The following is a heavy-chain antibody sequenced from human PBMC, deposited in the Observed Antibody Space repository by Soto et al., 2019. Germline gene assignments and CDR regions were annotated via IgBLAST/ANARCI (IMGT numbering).Heavy chain of an antibody. Sequence: EVQLVQSGAEVKKPGESLRISCKGSGYSFTSYWISWVRQMPGKGLEWMGRIDPSDSYTNYSPSFQGHVTISADKSISTAYLMWSSLRASAAAMYYCARLRVGFGELLPYWGQGTLVTVSS. D-gene: IGHD3-10*01. CDR2: IDPSDSYT. V-gene: IGHV5-10-1*01. CDR3: ARLRVGFGELLPY. J-gene: IGHJ4*02. CDR1: GYSFTSYW.